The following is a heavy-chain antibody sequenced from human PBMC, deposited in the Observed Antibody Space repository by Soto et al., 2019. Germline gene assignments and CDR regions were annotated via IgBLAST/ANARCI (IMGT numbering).Heavy chain of an antibody. CDR1: GYTFTSYG. V-gene: IGHV1-18*04. CDR3: ARDPTCSSTSCYGYYYYYGMDV. D-gene: IGHD2-2*01. CDR2: ISAYNGNT. Sequence: GASVKVSCKASGYTFTSYGISWVRQAPGQGLEWMGWISAYNGNTNYAQKLQGRVTMTTDTSTSTAYMELRSLRSDDTAAYYCARDPTCSSTSCYGYYYYYGMDVWGQGTTVTVSS. J-gene: IGHJ6*02.